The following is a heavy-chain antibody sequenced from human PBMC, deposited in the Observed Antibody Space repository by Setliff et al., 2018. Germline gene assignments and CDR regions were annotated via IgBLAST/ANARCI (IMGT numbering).Heavy chain of an antibody. V-gene: IGHV1-69*13. CDR1: GGTFSSYA. Sequence: SVKVSCKASGGTFSSYAISWVRQAPGQGLEWMGGIIPIFGTANYAQKFQGGVTITADESTSTAYMELSSLRSEDTAVYYCARDVFPYHYEGAFDIWGQGTMVTVSS. CDR3: ARDVFPYHYEGAFDI. D-gene: IGHD3-22*01. CDR2: IIPIFGTA. J-gene: IGHJ3*02.